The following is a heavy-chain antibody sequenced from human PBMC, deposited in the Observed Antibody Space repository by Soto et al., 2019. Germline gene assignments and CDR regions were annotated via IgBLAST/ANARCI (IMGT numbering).Heavy chain of an antibody. Sequence: GSLRLSCAASGFSFMNYAMNCFLQSPVKGLEWVSAISNSFSDGNTHYADSVKGRFTISRDNDKNTVFLEMNSLRAEDTAVYYCAKVFSPERGNYFDYWGQGTLVTVSS. CDR3: AKVFSPERGNYFDY. CDR2: ISNSFSDGNT. CDR1: GFSFMNYA. D-gene: IGHD1-1*01. V-gene: IGHV3-23*01. J-gene: IGHJ4*02.